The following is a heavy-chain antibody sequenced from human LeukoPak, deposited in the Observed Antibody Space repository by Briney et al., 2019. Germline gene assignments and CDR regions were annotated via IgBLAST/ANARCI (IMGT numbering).Heavy chain of an antibody. Sequence: GGSLRLSCAASGFTFSSYEMNWVRQAPGKGLEWVSYISSSGSTIYYADSVKGRFTISRDNAKNSLYLQMNSLRAEDTAVYYCASGNYDILGDAFDIWGQGTMVTVSS. J-gene: IGHJ3*02. V-gene: IGHV3-48*03. D-gene: IGHD3-9*01. CDR1: GFTFSSYE. CDR3: ASGNYDILGDAFDI. CDR2: ISSSGSTI.